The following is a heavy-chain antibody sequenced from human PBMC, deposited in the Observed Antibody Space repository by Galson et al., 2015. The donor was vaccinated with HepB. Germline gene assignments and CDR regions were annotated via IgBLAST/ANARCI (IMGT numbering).Heavy chain of an antibody. D-gene: IGHD2-15*01. CDR2: ISPHNGHT. V-gene: IGHV1-18*01. J-gene: IGHJ5*02. CDR1: GYTFSSYS. CDR3: ARGGYVVAVGATQNNWFDP. Sequence: SVKVSCKASGYTFSSYSITWVRQAPGPGLEWMGRISPHNGHTNYAQKSQGRVIMTTDASTSTAYMEVRSLRSDDTAVYYCARGGYVVAVGATQNNWFDPWGQGTVVTVSS.